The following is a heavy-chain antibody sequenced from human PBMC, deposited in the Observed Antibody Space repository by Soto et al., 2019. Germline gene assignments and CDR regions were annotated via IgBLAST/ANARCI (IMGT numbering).Heavy chain of an antibody. D-gene: IGHD3-22*01. CDR3: VRGGGATYFYDRSGLSYSFDY. CDR1: GFTFSTYS. Sequence: QPGGSLRLSCAGSGFTFSTYSMNWVRQAPGKGLEWLAYISSRSSSIYYADSVRGRFTISRDNVKNSLYLQMNSLRDEDTAVYYCVRGGGATYFYDRSGLSYSFDYWGQGALVTVSS. J-gene: IGHJ4*02. CDR2: ISSRSSSI. V-gene: IGHV3-48*02.